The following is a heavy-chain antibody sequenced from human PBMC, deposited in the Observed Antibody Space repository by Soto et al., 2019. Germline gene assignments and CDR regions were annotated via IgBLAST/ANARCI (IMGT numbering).Heavy chain of an antibody. D-gene: IGHD3-22*01. V-gene: IGHV3-30*03. CDR3: ARDATGGDYWAGFQY. CDR2: ISYDGGNK. Sequence: QVQLVESGGGVVQPGRSLTLSCLVSGFSFSSHGMHWIRQAPGKGLEWLAVISYDGGNKNYADSGKDRFTISRDNSKNRVFLQINSLRPEDTAVYFCARDATGGDYWAGFQYWGQGTLVIVSS. J-gene: IGHJ4*02. CDR1: GFSFSSHG.